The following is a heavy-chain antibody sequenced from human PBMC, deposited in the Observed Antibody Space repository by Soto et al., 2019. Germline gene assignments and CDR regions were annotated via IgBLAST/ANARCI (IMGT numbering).Heavy chain of an antibody. CDR2: ISGSSGSK. J-gene: IGHJ4*02. D-gene: IGHD4-4*01. CDR1: GFIFNDYY. Sequence: NPGGSLRLSCAASGFIFNDYYMSWIRQAPGKGLEWVSIISGSSGSKKYADLAKGRFTISRDNAKKSLYLEMSSLRAEDTAVYYCARYAAEVNTFFDFWGQGTQVTVSS. V-gene: IGHV3-11*06. CDR3: ARYAAEVNTFFDF.